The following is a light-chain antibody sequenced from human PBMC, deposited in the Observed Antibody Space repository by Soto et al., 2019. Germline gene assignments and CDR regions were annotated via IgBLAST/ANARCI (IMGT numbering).Light chain of an antibody. V-gene: IGKV1-39*01. J-gene: IGKJ1*01. Sequence: DIQMTQSPSSLSASLGDRVTVTCRASQSISTYLNWFQQRPWKAPKLLIYGAYTLQDGVPSRFSGSGSETEFTLTISSLQPEDFATYYCQQSVGAPRTFGQGTRVDIK. CDR1: QSISTY. CDR2: GAY. CDR3: QQSVGAPRT.